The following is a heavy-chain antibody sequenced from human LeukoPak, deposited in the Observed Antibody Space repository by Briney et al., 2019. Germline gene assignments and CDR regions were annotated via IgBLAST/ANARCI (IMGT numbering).Heavy chain of an antibody. D-gene: IGHD2-21*01. V-gene: IGHV1-2*06. J-gene: IGHJ4*02. Sequence: ASVTVSCKASGYTFTGYYMHWVRQAPGQGLEWMGRINPNSGGTNYAQKFQGRVTMTRDTSISTAYMELSRLRSDDTAVYYCVNLRRDDFDYWGQGTLVTVSS. CDR2: INPNSGGT. CDR1: GYTFTGYY. CDR3: VNLRRDDFDY.